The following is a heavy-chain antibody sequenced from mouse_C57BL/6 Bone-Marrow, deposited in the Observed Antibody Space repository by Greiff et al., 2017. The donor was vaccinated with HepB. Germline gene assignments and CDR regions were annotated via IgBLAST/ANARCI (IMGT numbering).Heavy chain of an antibody. J-gene: IGHJ2*01. CDR3: ARKFDYYASIVYSDY. CDR1: GYTFTSYW. V-gene: IGHV1-64*01. Sequence: VQLQQPGAELVKPGASVKLSCKASGYTFTSYWMHWVKQRPGQGLEWIGMIHPNSGSTNYNEKFKSKATLTVDKSSSTAYMQLSSLTSEDSAVYYCARKFDYYASIVYSDYWGQGTTLTVSS. CDR2: IHPNSGST. D-gene: IGHD1-1*01.